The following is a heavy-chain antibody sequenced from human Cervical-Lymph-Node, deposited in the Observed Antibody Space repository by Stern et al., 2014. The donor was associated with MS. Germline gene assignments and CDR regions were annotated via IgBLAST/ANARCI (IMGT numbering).Heavy chain of an antibody. CDR1: GGTFSNSG. J-gene: IGHJ4*02. CDR3: ARDLGVGPTAY. V-gene: IGHV1-69*06. CDR2: IIPLFGTT. D-gene: IGHD1-26*01. Sequence: VQLVQSGAEVRKPGSSVKVSCKASGGTFSNSGISWVRQAPGQGLEWMGGIIPLFGTTNYAQKFQGRVTITADKSTGTAFLELRSLTSDDTAVYYCARDLGVGPTAYWGRGTLVTVSS.